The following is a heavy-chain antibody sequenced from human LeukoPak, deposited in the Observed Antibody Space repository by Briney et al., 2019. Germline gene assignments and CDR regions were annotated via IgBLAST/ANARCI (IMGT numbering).Heavy chain of an antibody. Sequence: QTLSLTCAISGDSVSSNSAAWNWIRPSPSRGLEWLGRTYYRSKWYNDYAVSVKSRITINPDTSKNQFSLQLNSVTPEDTAVYYCAREGYSSGWHPGGYYYYGMDVWGQGTTVTVSS. CDR1: GDSVSSNSAA. V-gene: IGHV6-1*01. D-gene: IGHD6-19*01. J-gene: IGHJ6*02. CDR3: AREGYSSGWHPGGYYYYGMDV. CDR2: TYYRSKWYN.